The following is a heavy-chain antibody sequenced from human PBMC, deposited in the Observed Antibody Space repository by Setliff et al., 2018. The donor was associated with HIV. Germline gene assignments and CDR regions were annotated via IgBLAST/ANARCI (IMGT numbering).Heavy chain of an antibody. J-gene: IGHJ4*02. CDR2: INTETGNP. CDR1: GYTFTTYG. CDR3: ARVGSYWSTFDY. V-gene: IGHV7-4-1*02. Sequence: ASVKVSCKASGYTFTTYGISWVRQAPGQGPEWMGWINTETGNPMYAQGFRGRLVFSLDSSVNTAYLQINSLKTEDTAMYYCARVGSYWSTFDYWGQGALVTVLL. D-gene: IGHD2-8*02.